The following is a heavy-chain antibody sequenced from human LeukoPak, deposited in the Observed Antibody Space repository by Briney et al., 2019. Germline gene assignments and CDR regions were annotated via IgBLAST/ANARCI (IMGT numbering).Heavy chain of an antibody. D-gene: IGHD6-13*01. CDR1: GFTFSSYG. CDR2: IRYDGRNK. J-gene: IGHJ4*02. V-gene: IGHV3-30*02. Sequence: GGSPRLSCAASGFTFSSYGMHWVRQAPGKGLEWVAFIRYDGRNKYYADSVKGRFTISRDNSKNTLYLQMNSLRAEDTAVYYCAKVPAYSSSSYYFDYWGQGTLVTVSS. CDR3: AKVPAYSSSSYYFDY.